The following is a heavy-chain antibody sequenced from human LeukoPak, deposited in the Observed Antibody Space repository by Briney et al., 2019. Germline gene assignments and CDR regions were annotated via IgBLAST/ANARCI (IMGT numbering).Heavy chain of an antibody. D-gene: IGHD6-13*01. CDR3: ARGRYLTTGGGAAAGFLDY. J-gene: IGHJ4*02. CDR2: INHSGST. V-gene: IGHV4-34*01. CDR1: GGSFSGYY. Sequence: SETLSLTCGVDGGSFSGYYWNWIRQPPGKGLEWIGEINHSGSTDYNPSLKRRVTISVDTSQNQFSVRLSSVTAADTAVYYCARGRYLTTGGGAAAGFLDYWGQGTLVTVSS.